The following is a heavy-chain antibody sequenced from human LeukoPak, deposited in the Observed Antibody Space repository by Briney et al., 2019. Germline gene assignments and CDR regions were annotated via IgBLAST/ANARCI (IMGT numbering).Heavy chain of an antibody. Sequence: PSETLSLTCTVSGGSISSYYWSWIRQPPGKGLEWIGYIYYSGSTNYNPSLKSRVTISVDTSKNQFSLKLSSVTAADTAVYYCARDVGGWYDYWGQGTLVTVSS. D-gene: IGHD6-19*01. J-gene: IGHJ4*02. CDR1: GGSISSYY. CDR3: ARDVGGWYDY. V-gene: IGHV4-59*01. CDR2: IYYSGST.